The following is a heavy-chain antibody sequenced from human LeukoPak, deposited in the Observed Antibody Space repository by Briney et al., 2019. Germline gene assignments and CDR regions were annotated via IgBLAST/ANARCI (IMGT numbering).Heavy chain of an antibody. Sequence: GGSLRLSCAASGFTFSTYAMTWVRQAPGKGLEWVSDISASGVSTHYADSVKGRFTISRDNSKNTLYLQMNSLRAEDMAVYYCAKEYGPGSYYYDYWGQGTLVTVSS. CDR1: GFTFSTYA. CDR2: ISASGVST. V-gene: IGHV3-23*01. J-gene: IGHJ4*02. CDR3: AKEYGPGSYYYDY. D-gene: IGHD3-10*01.